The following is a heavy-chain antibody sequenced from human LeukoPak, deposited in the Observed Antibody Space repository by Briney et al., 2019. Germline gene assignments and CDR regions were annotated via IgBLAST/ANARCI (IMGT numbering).Heavy chain of an antibody. Sequence: GGSLRLSCAAAGFTFSIYGMHWVRQAPGKELEWVAFIRCDGSNKYYADSVKGRFTISRDNSKNTLYLQMNSLRAEDTAVYYCAKGAYGSGSYYYYYMDVWGKGTTVTVSS. CDR1: GFTFSIYG. D-gene: IGHD3-10*01. CDR2: IRCDGSNK. V-gene: IGHV3-30*02. CDR3: AKGAYGSGSYYYYYMDV. J-gene: IGHJ6*03.